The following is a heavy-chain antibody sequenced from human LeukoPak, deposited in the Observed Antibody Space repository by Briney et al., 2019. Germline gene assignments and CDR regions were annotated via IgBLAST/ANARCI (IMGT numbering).Heavy chain of an antibody. CDR3: ARTLPRSTLVVPAALGY. Sequence: SETLSLTCTVSGGSISSSSYYWGWIRQPPGKGLEWIGSIYYSGSTYYNPSLKSRVTISVDTSKNQFSLKLSSVTAADTAVYYCARTLPRSTLVVPAALGYWGQGTLVTVSS. CDR2: IYYSGST. CDR1: GGSISSSSYY. V-gene: IGHV4-39*07. D-gene: IGHD2-2*01. J-gene: IGHJ4*02.